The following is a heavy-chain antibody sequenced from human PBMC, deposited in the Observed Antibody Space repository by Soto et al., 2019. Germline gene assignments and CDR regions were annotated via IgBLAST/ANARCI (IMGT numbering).Heavy chain of an antibody. CDR3: TRDGPEYYDFWSERLHLGSGYYYYGMDV. CDR1: GFTFGDYA. CDR2: IRSKAYGGTT. Sequence: GGSLRLSCTASGFTFGDYAMSWVRQAPGKGLEWVGFIRSKAYGGTTEYAASVKGRFTISRDDSKSIAYLQMNSLKTEDTAVYYCTRDGPEYYDFWSERLHLGSGYYYYGMDVWGQGTTVTVSS. J-gene: IGHJ6*02. D-gene: IGHD3-3*01. V-gene: IGHV3-49*04.